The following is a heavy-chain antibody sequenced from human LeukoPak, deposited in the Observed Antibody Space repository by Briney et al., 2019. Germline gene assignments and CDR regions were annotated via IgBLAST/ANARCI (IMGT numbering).Heavy chain of an antibody. CDR1: GGTFISYA. CDR3: ARDSYSIQLWPTGYNWFDP. J-gene: IGHJ5*02. CDR2: IIPIFGTA. D-gene: IGHD5-18*01. V-gene: IGHV1-69*13. Sequence: ASVKVSCKASGGTFISYAISWVRQAPGQGLEWMGGIIPIFGTANYAQKFQGRVTITADESTSTAYMELSSLRSEDTAVYYCARDSYSIQLWPTGYNWFDPWGQGTLVTVSS.